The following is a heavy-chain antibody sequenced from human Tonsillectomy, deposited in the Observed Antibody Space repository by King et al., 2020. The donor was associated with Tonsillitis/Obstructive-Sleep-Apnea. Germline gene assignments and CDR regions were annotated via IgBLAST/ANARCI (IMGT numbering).Heavy chain of an antibody. CDR2: IYYSGST. CDR1: GGSISSYY. D-gene: IGHD3-3*01. J-gene: IGHJ3*02. Sequence: VQLQESGPGLVKPSETLSLTCTVSGGSISSYYWSWIRQPPGKGLEWIGYIYYSGSTNYNPSLKSRVTISVDTSKNQFSLKLSSVTAADTAVYYCARVPTRITIFGVVIPFDAFDIWGQGTMVTVSS. CDR3: ARVPTRITIFGVVIPFDAFDI. V-gene: IGHV4-59*01.